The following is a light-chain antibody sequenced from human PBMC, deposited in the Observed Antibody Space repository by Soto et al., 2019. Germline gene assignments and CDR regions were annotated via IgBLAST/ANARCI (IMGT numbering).Light chain of an antibody. J-gene: IGLJ2*01. Sequence: NFMLTQPHSVSESPGKTVTISCTRSSGSIATNSVQWYQQRPGSAPTTILFEDNQRPSGVPDRFSGSIDSSSNSASLTISGLKTEDDADYYCQSYDTSNPHVLFGGGTKLTVL. CDR3: QSYDTSNPHVL. V-gene: IGLV6-57*04. CDR2: EDN. CDR1: SGSIATNS.